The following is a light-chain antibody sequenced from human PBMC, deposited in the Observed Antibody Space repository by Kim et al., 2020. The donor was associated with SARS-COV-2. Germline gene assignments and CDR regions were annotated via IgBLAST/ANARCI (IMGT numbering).Light chain of an antibody. Sequence: EIVLTQSPGTLSLSPGERATLSCRASQTVSRNQLAWYQQKPGQAPRLLIYGASSRATGIPDRFSGRGSGTDFSLTISRLEPEDCAVYHCQKYGNSRTFGQGTKVDIK. V-gene: IGKV3-20*01. CDR3: QKYGNSRT. J-gene: IGKJ1*01. CDR2: GAS. CDR1: QTVSRNQ.